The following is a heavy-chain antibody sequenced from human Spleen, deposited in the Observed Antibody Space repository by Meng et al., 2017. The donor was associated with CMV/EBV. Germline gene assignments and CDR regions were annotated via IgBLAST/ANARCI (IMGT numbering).Heavy chain of an antibody. J-gene: IGHJ4*02. V-gene: IGHV1-46*01. CDR1: GYTFTSYG. CDR3: ARDIWSPIPLIDY. D-gene: IGHD3-3*01. Sequence: ASVKVSCKASGYTFTSYGISWVRQAPGQGLEWMGVINPNGGGTMYVQKFQGRVTMTTDTSTSTVYMEMSSLRSEDTAVYYCARDIWSPIPLIDYWGQGTLVTVSS. CDR2: INPNGGGT.